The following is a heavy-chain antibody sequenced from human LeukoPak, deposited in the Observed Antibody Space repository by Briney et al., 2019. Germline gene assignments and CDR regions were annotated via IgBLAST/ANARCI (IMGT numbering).Heavy chain of an antibody. D-gene: IGHD5-12*01. Sequence: ASETVSCKASGYTFYSYGISWVRQAPGQGLEWMAWISVYNDNRRYAQNFQGRVTLTTDKSTSTAYMELRSLKSDDTATYYCVRDGRFEYSHFYYFDYWGQGTQVTVSS. CDR1: GYTFYSYG. J-gene: IGHJ4*02. CDR3: VRDGRFEYSHFYYFDY. V-gene: IGHV1-18*01. CDR2: ISVYNDNR.